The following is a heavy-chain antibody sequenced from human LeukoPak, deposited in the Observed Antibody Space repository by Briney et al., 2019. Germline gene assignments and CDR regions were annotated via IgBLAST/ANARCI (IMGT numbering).Heavy chain of an antibody. V-gene: IGHV4-38-2*01. CDR3: ATGRYSGSVDY. J-gene: IGHJ4*02. CDR1: GYSLGSGFY. CDR2: MYHTGTT. D-gene: IGHD1-26*01. Sequence: SETLSLTCAVSGYSLGSGFYCGWVRQPPGKGLEWIGNMYHTGTTYYNPSLRSRLTISEDTSKSHFSLTVDSVTAADTAVYYCATGRYSGSVDYWGQGILVTVSS.